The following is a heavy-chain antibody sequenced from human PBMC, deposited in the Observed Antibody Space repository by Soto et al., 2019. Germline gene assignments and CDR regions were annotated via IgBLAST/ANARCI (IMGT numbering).Heavy chain of an antibody. D-gene: IGHD7-27*01. V-gene: IGHV4-39*07. CDR2: IYYSGST. Sequence: SETLSLTCTVSGGSISSSSYYWGWIRQPPGKGLEWIGSIYYSGSTYYNPSLKSRVTISVDTSKNQFSLKLSSVTAVDTAVYYCARGESTGDQYYFDYWGQGTLVTVSS. CDR3: ARGESTGDQYYFDY. J-gene: IGHJ4*02. CDR1: GGSISSSSYY.